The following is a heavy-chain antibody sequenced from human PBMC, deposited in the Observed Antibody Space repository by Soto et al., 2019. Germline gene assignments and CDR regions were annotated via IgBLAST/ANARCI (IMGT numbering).Heavy chain of an antibody. CDR1: GFTFISYA. CDR3: AARGSPQPFDY. J-gene: IGHJ4*02. CDR2: ISCSGGST. V-gene: IGHV3-23*01. D-gene: IGHD5-12*01. Sequence: AGGSLRLSCAASGFTFISYAMSMIRQAPGKGLEWVSAISCSGGSTYYAGSVKGRFTISRDNSKNTLYLQMNSLRAEDTAVYYCAARGSPQPFDYWGQGALVTVSS.